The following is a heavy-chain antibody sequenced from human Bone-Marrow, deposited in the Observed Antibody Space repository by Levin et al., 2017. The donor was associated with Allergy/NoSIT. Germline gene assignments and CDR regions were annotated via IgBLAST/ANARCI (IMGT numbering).Heavy chain of an antibody. CDR3: ARVGTKFRNWFDP. J-gene: IGHJ5*02. D-gene: IGHD7-27*01. CDR1: GGSLNSGDYY. Sequence: PSETLSLTCTISGGSLNSGDYYWAWLRQSPGKGLEWIGSLYYTGSSYNNPSLKSRVTLSVDTSKSQFSLELSFVTAADTAVYYCARVGTKFRNWFDPWGQGTLVTVTS. CDR2: LYYTGSS. V-gene: IGHV4-39*07.